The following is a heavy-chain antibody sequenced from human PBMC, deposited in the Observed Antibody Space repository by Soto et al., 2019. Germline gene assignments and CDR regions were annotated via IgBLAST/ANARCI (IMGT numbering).Heavy chain of an antibody. Sequence: QVKLVESGGGVVQPGRTLRLSCATSGFRFSNYGMHWVRQTPGKGLEWVALIRYDGSNRFYADSVKGRFTISREISESTVFLQMDSLRVEDTAVYYCARESSSGRRERIDYWGQGTLVTLSS. CDR1: GFRFSNYG. CDR3: ARESSSGRRERIDY. V-gene: IGHV3-33*01. CDR2: IRYDGSNR. D-gene: IGHD6-19*01. J-gene: IGHJ4*02.